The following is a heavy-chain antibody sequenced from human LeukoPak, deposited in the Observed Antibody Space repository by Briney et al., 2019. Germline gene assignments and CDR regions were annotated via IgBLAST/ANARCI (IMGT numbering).Heavy chain of an antibody. CDR2: INPNSGGT. D-gene: IGHD1-26*01. CDR3: ARGRIVGATSNFDY. V-gene: IGHV1-2*02. J-gene: IGHJ4*02. Sequence: ASVKVSCKASGYTFTGYYMHWVRQAPGQGVEWMGWINPNSGGTNYAQKFQGRVTMTRDTSISTAYMELSRLRSDDTAVYYCARGRIVGATSNFDYWGQGTLVTVSS. CDR1: GYTFTGYY.